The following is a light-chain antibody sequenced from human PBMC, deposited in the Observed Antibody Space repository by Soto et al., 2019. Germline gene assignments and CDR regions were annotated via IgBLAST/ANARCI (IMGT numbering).Light chain of an antibody. CDR1: QSVSSSY. Sequence: EIVLTQSPGTLSLSPGERATLSCRASQSVSSSYLAWYQPKPGQAPRLLIYGASSRATGIPDRFSGSGSGTAFTLTFRRLEPEDFAVYYWERYGSPRGTLGQGTKVNI. CDR2: GAS. V-gene: IGKV3-20*01. J-gene: IGKJ1*01. CDR3: ERYGSPRGT.